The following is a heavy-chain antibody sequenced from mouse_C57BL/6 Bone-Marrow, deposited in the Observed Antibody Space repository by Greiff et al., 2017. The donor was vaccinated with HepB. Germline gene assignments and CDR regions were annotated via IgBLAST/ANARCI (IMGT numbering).Heavy chain of an antibody. CDR3: TPHYYGSSCYYYAMDY. D-gene: IGHD1-1*01. CDR2: IRLKSDNYAT. V-gene: IGHV6-3*01. CDR1: GFTFSNYW. Sequence: EVQGVESGGGLVQPGGSMKLSCVASGFTFSNYWMNWVRQSPEKGLEWVAQIRLKSDNYATHYAESVKGRFTISRDDSKSSVYLQMNNLRAEDTGIYYCTPHYYGSSCYYYAMDYWGQGTSVTVSS. J-gene: IGHJ4*01.